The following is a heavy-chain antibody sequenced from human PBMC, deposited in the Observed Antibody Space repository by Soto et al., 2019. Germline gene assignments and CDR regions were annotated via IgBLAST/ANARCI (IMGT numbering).Heavy chain of an antibody. V-gene: IGHV4-59*01. Sequence: PSETLSRTCPISGYSINKYFWNWILQTPGNGLEWIGYISYSGSASYNPSPHSRVTISSDTSKNHFSLKLSSVTAADTAVYYCARARQRDTGRGLDVWGQGTTVTAP. CDR3: ARARQRDTGRGLDV. D-gene: IGHD5-18*01. CDR2: ISYSGSA. J-gene: IGHJ6*02. CDR1: GYSINKYF.